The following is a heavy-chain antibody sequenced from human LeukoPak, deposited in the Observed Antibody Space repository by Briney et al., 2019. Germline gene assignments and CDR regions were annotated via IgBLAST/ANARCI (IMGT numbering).Heavy chain of an antibody. D-gene: IGHD2-21*02. Sequence: PSETLSLTCTVSGGSISSSSYYWGWIRQPPGKGLEWIGSIYYSGSTYYNPSLKSRVTISVDTSKNQFSLKLSSVTAADTAVYYCARICGGDCYSYYYGMDVWGQGTTVTVSS. V-gene: IGHV4-39*01. J-gene: IGHJ6*02. CDR3: ARICGGDCYSYYYGMDV. CDR2: IYYSGST. CDR1: GGSISSSSYY.